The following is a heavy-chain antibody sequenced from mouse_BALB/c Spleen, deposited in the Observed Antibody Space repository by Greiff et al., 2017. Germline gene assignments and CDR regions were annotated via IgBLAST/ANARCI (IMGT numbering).Heavy chain of an antibody. CDR3: ADGGPFAY. Sequence: ESGPGLVKPSQSLSLTCSVTGYSITSGYYWNWIRQFPGNKLEWMGYISYDGSNNYNPSLKNRISITRDTSKNQFFLKLNSVTTEDTATYYCADGGPFAYWGQGTLVTVSA. J-gene: IGHJ3*01. V-gene: IGHV3-6*02. D-gene: IGHD3-3*01. CDR2: ISYDGSN. CDR1: GYSITSGYY.